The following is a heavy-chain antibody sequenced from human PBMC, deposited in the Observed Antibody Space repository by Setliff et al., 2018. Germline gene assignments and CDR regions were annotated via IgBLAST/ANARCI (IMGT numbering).Heavy chain of an antibody. D-gene: IGHD1-26*01. J-gene: IGHJ4*02. CDR2: ISPSGST. V-gene: IGHV4-61*09. CDR1: GASISSGGYY. CDR3: ARSPSSGAYWNPRPFYSDY. Sequence: SETLSLTCTVSGASISSGGYYWTWIRQPAGKALEWIGHISPSGSTTYNPSLKSRVTISPDTSKNHFSLKVNSVTAADTALYYCARSPSSGAYWNPRPFYSDYWGQGTLGTAPQ.